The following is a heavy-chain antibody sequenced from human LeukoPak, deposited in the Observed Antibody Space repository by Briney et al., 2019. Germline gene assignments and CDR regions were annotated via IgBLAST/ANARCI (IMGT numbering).Heavy chain of an antibody. J-gene: IGHJ6*02. CDR2: IIPIFGTA. CDR3: ASSALYCSSTSCYPRYYYYGMDV. Sequence: ASVKVSCKASGGTFSSYAISWVRQAPGQGPEWMGGIIPIFGTANYAQKFQGRVTITADESTSTAYMELSSLRSEDTAVYYCASSALYCSSTSCYPRYYYYGMDVWGQGTTVTVSS. V-gene: IGHV1-69*13. D-gene: IGHD2-2*01. CDR1: GGTFSSYA.